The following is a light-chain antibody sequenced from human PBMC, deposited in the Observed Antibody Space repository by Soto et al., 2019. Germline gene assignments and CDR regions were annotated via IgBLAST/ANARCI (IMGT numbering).Light chain of an antibody. J-gene: IGKJ2*01. CDR1: QSVISN. V-gene: IGKV3-15*01. Sequence: EIVMTQSPATLSVSPGERATLSCTASQSVISNLAWYHQKAGQAPRLLIHSASARPADIPARFSGRGYGKEFSLTIGSMEAEEFAVYYCQQNNKWPYTCSQGTKVYIK. CDR2: SAS. CDR3: QQNNKWPYT.